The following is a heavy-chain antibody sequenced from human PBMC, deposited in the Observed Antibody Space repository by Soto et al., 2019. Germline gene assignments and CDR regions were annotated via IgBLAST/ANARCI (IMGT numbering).Heavy chain of an antibody. CDR2: ISGSGGST. V-gene: IGHV3-23*01. CDR1: GFTFSSYA. D-gene: IGHD3-22*01. Sequence: EVQLLESGGGLVQPGGSLRLSCAASGFTFSSYAMSWVRQAPGKGLEWVSAISGSGGSTYYADSVKGRFTISRDNSKNTLYLQMNSLRAEDTAVYYCAKDVTGEDYYDGSGYYYTYYYYGMDVWGQGTTVTVSS. CDR3: AKDVTGEDYYDGSGYYYTYYYYGMDV. J-gene: IGHJ6*02.